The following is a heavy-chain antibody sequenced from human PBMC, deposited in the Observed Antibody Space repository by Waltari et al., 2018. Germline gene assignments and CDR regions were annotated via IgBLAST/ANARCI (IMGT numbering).Heavy chain of an antibody. D-gene: IGHD3-3*01. Sequence: QVQLQESGPGLVKPSQTLSLTCTVSGGSISSGGYYWSWIRQHPGKGLEWIGYIYYSGSTYYNPSLKSRVTISVDTSKNQFSLKLSSVTAADTAVYYCARTKVRFLRFLGINWFDPWGQGTLVTVSS. V-gene: IGHV4-31*03. J-gene: IGHJ5*02. CDR1: GGSISSGGYY. CDR2: IYYSGST. CDR3: ARTKVRFLRFLGINWFDP.